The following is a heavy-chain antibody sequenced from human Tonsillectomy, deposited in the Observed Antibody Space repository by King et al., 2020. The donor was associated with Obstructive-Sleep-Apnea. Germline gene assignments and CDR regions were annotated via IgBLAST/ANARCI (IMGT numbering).Heavy chain of an antibody. V-gene: IGHV3-21*01. J-gene: IGHJ4*02. D-gene: IGHD5-12*01. CDR2: ISSSSSYI. CDR1: GFTFSSYS. Sequence: VQLVESGGGLVKPGGSLRLSCAASGFTFSSYSMNWVRQAPGKGLEWVSSISSSSSYIYYADSVKCRFTISRDNAQNSLYLQMNSLRAEDTAVYYCARDLEYSGYDPYYFDYWGQGTLVTVSS. CDR3: ARDLEYSGYDPYYFDY.